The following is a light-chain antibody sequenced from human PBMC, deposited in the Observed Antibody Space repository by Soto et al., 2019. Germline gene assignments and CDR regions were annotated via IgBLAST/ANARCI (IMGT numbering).Light chain of an antibody. CDR1: SSNIGSNY. J-gene: IGLJ2*01. CDR2: RNN. Sequence: QSVLTQPPSASGTPGQRVTISCSGSSSNIGSNYVYWYQHLPGTAPKLLIYRNNQLPSGVPDRFSGSKSVTSASLVISGLRSEDEADYYCAAWDDSLSVLLFGGGTKLTVL. V-gene: IGLV1-47*01. CDR3: AAWDDSLSVLL.